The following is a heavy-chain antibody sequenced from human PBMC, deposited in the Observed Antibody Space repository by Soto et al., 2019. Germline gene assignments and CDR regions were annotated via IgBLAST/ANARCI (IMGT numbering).Heavy chain of an antibody. CDR1: GFTFSNYA. CDR3: VKDFRVGYDWTHD. D-gene: IGHD5-12*01. J-gene: IGHJ4*02. V-gene: IGHV3-23*01. Sequence: EVQLLESGGDLVQPGGSLRLSCAASGFTFSNYAMSWVRQAPGKGLEWVSLIRGGGGPTNYAVSVKGRFTVSRDNSNNMLFLQMSSLRADDTAVYYCVKDFRVGYDWTHDWGQGTLVTVSS. CDR2: IRGGGGPT.